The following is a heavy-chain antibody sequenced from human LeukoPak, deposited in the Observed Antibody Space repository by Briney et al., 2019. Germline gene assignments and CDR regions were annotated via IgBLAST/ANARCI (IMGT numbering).Heavy chain of an antibody. CDR2: IYSGGST. D-gene: IGHD2-15*01. Sequence: PGGSLRLSCAASGFTVSSNYVSWVRQAPGKGLEWVSVIYSGGSTYYADSVKGRFTISRDNSKNTLYLQMNSLRAEDTAVYYCARDGCSGGSCYSKFDYWGQGTLVTVSS. V-gene: IGHV3-66*01. J-gene: IGHJ4*02. CDR1: GFTVSSNY. CDR3: ARDGCSGGSCYSKFDY.